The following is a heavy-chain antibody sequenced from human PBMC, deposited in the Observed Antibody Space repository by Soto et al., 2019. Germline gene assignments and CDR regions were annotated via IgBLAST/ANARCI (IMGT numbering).Heavy chain of an antibody. J-gene: IGHJ5*02. Sequence: SETLSLTCTVSGGSISKYYWTWIRQPPGKGLEWIGYIYYSGSTNYNPSLKSRVTISVDTSKNQFSLKLSSVTAADTAVYYCARLPMVRGALYNWFDPWGQGTLVTVSS. CDR1: GGSISKYY. CDR2: IYYSGST. V-gene: IGHV4-59*12. CDR3: ARLPMVRGALYNWFDP. D-gene: IGHD3-10*01.